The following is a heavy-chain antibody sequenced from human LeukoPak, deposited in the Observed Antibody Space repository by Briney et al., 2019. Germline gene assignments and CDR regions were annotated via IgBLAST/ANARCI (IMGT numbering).Heavy chain of an antibody. J-gene: IGHJ4*02. CDR2: ISYDGSNK. V-gene: IGHV3-30*14. D-gene: IGHD3-9*01. CDR1: GFTFSSYA. Sequence: GGSLRLSCAASGFTFSSYAMHWVRQAPGKGLEWVAVISYDGSNKYYADSVKGRFTISRDNSKNTLYLQMNSLRAEDTAVYYCAREDILTGYYPTFDYWGQGTLVTVSS. CDR3: AREDILTGYYPTFDY.